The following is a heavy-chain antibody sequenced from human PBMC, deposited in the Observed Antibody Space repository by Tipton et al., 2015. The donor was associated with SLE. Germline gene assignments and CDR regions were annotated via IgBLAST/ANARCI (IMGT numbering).Heavy chain of an antibody. D-gene: IGHD2-15*01. CDR2: ISAYNGNT. Sequence: QLVQSGSELKKPGASVKVSCKASGYTFSNYGITWVRQAPGQGLEWMGWISAYNGNTNYGHGRVTLTTDTSTSTAYMELWSLTPDDTAVYYCARAGGSGGSCAYWGQGTLVTVS. V-gene: IGHV1-18*01. CDR1: GYTFSNYG. J-gene: IGHJ4*02. CDR3: ARAGGSGGSCAY.